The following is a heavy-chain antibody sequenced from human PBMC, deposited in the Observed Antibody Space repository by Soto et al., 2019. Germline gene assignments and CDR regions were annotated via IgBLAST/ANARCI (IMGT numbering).Heavy chain of an antibody. CDR3: ARQVEYYGSGSYHYYFDY. D-gene: IGHD3-10*01. J-gene: IGHJ4*02. CDR1: GGSISSSSYY. CDR2: IYYSGST. Sequence: PSETLSLTCTVSGGSISSSSYYWGWIRQPPGKGLEWIGSIYYSGSTYYNPSLKSRVTISVDTSKNQFSLKLSSVTAADTAVYYYARQVEYYGSGSYHYYFDYWGQGTLVTVSS. V-gene: IGHV4-39*01.